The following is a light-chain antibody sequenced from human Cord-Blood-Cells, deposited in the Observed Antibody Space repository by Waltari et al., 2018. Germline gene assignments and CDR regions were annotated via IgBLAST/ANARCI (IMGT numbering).Light chain of an antibody. J-gene: IGKJ4*01. V-gene: IGKV4-1*01. Sequence: DIVMTQSPDSLAVSLGERATINCNTSQIVLYSSNNKNYLAWYQQKPGQPPKLLIYWASTRESGVPDRFSGSGSGTDFTLTISSLQAEDVAVYYCQQYYSTPLTFGGGTKVEIK. CDR2: WAS. CDR3: QQYYSTPLT. CDR1: QIVLYSSNNKNY.